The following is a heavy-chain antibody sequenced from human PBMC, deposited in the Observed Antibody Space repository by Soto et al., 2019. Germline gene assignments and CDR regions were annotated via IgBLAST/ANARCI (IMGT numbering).Heavy chain of an antibody. V-gene: IGHV3-30*04. CDR1: GFTFSTYA. Sequence: QVQLVESGGCVVQLGRPLRLTCAASGFTFSTYAMHWVRQAPGKGPEGLAFISYDASNRYYAYSVKGQFTITRDNSKNTVYQQMSGARVKHKAMYYCARDPSRGITKIGLALQYWGQRILVTV. D-gene: IGHD3-22*01. J-gene: IGHJ4*02. CDR3: ARDPSRGITKIGLALQY. CDR2: ISYDASNR.